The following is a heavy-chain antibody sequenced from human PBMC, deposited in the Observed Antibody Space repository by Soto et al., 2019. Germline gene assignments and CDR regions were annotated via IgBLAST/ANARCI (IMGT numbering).Heavy chain of an antibody. J-gene: IGHJ4*02. CDR2: IQQDGSEK. V-gene: IGHV3-7*01. CDR1: GFSFSIYW. D-gene: IGHD4-17*01. Sequence: SGGSLRLSCAASGFSFSIYWMTWVRQAPGKGLEWVANIQQDGSEKNYVDSVKGQFTISRDNAKNSLYLQMNSLRVEDTAVYYCARENAYGDPNSFDYWGQGTLVTVSS. CDR3: ARENAYGDPNSFDY.